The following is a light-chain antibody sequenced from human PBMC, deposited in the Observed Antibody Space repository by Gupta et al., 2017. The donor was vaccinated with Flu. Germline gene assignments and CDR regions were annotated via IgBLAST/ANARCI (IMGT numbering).Light chain of an antibody. J-gene: IGLJ1*01. CDR2: DVT. V-gene: IGLV2-14*01. CDR3: SSYTSAGALYV. Sequence: QSALTQPASVSGAPGQAITISCTGSSSDVGGYNKSSWYQQHPGTATILNILDVTNRPSGVSNRFACSKSGTTDSLTLSGLQAEDDAEDDCSSYTSAGALYVFGPGTKVTVL. CDR1: SSDVGGYNK.